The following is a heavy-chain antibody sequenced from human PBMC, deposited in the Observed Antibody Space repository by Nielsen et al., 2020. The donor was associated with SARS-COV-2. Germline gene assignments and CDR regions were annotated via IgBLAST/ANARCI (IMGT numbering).Heavy chain of an antibody. CDR1: GGTFSSYA. Sequence: SVKVSCKASGGTFSSYAISWVRQAPGQGLEWMGGIIPIFGTANYARKFQGRVTITADESTSTAYMELSSLRSEDTAVYYCARGGDWNLRHYYYYYYMDVWGKGTTVTVSS. J-gene: IGHJ6*03. CDR2: IIPIFGTA. D-gene: IGHD1-1*01. V-gene: IGHV1-69*13. CDR3: ARGGDWNLRHYYYYYYMDV.